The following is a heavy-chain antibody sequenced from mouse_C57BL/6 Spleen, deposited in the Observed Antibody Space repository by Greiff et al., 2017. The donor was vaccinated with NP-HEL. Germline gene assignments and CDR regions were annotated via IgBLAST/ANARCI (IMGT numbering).Heavy chain of an antibody. CDR2: INYDGSST. CDR3: ARSPTGPGYWFDY. J-gene: IGHJ2*01. V-gene: IGHV5-16*01. CDR1: GFTFSDYY. Sequence: EVMLVESEGGLVQPGSSMKLSCTASGFTFSDYYMAWVRQVPEKGLEWVANINYDGSSTYYLDSLKSRFIISRDNAKNILYLQMSSLKSEDTATYYCARSPTGPGYWFDYWGQGTTLTVSS. D-gene: IGHD2-10*01.